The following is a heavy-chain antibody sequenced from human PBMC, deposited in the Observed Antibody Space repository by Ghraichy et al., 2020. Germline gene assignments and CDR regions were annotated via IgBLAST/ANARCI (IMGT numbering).Heavy chain of an antibody. D-gene: IGHD5-18*01. Sequence: ASVKVSCKASGYTFTGYYMHWVRQAPGQGLEWMGWINPNSGGTNYAQKFQGWVTMTRDTSISTAYMELSRLRSDDTAVYYCARGGQIQLWSYINYYYYGMDVWGQGTTVTVSS. CDR2: INPNSGGT. CDR1: GYTFTGYY. V-gene: IGHV1-2*04. CDR3: ARGGQIQLWSYINYYYYGMDV. J-gene: IGHJ6*02.